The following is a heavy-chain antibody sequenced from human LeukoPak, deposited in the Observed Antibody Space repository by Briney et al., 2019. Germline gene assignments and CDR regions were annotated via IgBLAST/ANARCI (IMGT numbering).Heavy chain of an antibody. Sequence: GGSLRLSCAASGFTFSSCSMNWVRQAPGKGLEWVSYISSSSSTIYYADSVKGRFTISRDNAKNSLYLQMNSLRDEDTAVFYCARHHGGLKDPIDIWGQGTMVTVSS. J-gene: IGHJ3*02. CDR2: ISSSSSTI. CDR1: GFTFSSCS. CDR3: ARHHGGLKDPIDI. V-gene: IGHV3-48*02. D-gene: IGHD1-14*01.